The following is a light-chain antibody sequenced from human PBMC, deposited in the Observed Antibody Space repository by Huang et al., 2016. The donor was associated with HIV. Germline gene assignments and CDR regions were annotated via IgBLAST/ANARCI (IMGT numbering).Light chain of an antibody. Sequence: DIHMTQSPSSLSSSVGDRVTITCRASQDIRNYLAWYQQKPGTAPKLLISAASTLQSGVPSRFSGSGSGTDFTLTIGSLQPEDVATYYCQKYNSAPHTFGQGTKLEIK. CDR3: QKYNSAPHT. CDR2: AAS. CDR1: QDIRNY. V-gene: IGKV1-27*01. J-gene: IGKJ2*01.